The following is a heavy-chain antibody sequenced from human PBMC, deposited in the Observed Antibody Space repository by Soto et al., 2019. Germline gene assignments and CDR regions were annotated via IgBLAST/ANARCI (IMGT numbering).Heavy chain of an antibody. J-gene: IGHJ5*02. CDR3: ARERPDGARLDP. V-gene: IGHV4-30-4*01. CDR2: IYYSGST. CDR1: GGSISSGDYY. D-gene: IGHD6-6*01. Sequence: QVQLQESGPGLVKPSQTLSLTCTVSGGSISSGDYYWSWIRQPPGKGLEWIGYIYYSGSTYYNPSLKSRVTIAVDTSKHPFSLKLSSVTAADTAVYYCARERPDGARLDPWGQGTLVTVSS.